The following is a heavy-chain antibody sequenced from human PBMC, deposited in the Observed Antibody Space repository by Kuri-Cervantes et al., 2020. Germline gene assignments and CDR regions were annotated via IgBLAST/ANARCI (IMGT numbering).Heavy chain of an antibody. Sequence: GESLKISCTASGFTFSSSEMNWVRQAPGRGLEWVSYISGSGSSIYYADSVRGRFTISRDNSKNTLYLQMNSLRAEDTAVYYCARARRYGVGSYDYLYMDVWGKGTTVTVSS. V-gene: IGHV3-48*03. CDR1: GFTFSSSE. CDR3: ARARRYGVGSYDYLYMDV. D-gene: IGHD3-10*01. CDR2: ISGSGSSI. J-gene: IGHJ6*03.